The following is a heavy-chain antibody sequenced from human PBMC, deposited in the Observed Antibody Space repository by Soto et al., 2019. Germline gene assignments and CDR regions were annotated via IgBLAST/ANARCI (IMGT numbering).Heavy chain of an antibody. J-gene: IGHJ4*02. V-gene: IGHV1-3*01. CDR2: INAGNGNT. CDR1: GYTFTSYA. CDR3: ARGIFEYSSSSGNYFDY. D-gene: IGHD6-6*01. Sequence: ASVKVSCKASGYTFTSYAMHWVRQAPGQRLEWMGWINAGNGNTKYSQKFQGRVTITRDTSASTAYMELSSLRSEDTAVYYCARGIFEYSSSSGNYFDYWGQGTLVTVSS.